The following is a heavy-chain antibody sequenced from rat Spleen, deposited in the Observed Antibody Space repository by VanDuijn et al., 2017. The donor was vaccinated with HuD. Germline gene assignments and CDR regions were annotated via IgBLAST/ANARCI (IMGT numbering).Heavy chain of an antibody. CDR2: ITTGGGNT. CDR3: TRGGYDFDY. D-gene: IGHD1-12*01. Sequence: EVQLVESGGGLVQSGRSLKLSCAASGFTFNNYGMAWVRQTPTKGLEWVASITTGGGNTYYPDSVKGRFTISRDNAKSTLYLQMNSLRSEDTATYYCTRGGYDFDYWGQGVMVTVSS. CDR1: GFTFNNYG. J-gene: IGHJ2*01. V-gene: IGHV5S13*01.